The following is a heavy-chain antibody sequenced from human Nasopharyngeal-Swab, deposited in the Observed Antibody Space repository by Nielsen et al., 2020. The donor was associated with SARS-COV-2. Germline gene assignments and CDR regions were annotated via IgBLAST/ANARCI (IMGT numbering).Heavy chain of an antibody. CDR2: IYSGGST. CDR1: GFAVSSNY. D-gene: IGHD5-24*01. Sequence: GESLKISCAASGFAVSSNYMSWVRQAPGKGLEWVSVIYSGGSTYYADSVKGRFTISRDNSKNTLYLQMNSLTAEDTAVYYCARVLDGYNGFDYWGQGTLVTVSS. CDR3: ARVLDGYNGFDY. V-gene: IGHV3-53*01. J-gene: IGHJ4*02.